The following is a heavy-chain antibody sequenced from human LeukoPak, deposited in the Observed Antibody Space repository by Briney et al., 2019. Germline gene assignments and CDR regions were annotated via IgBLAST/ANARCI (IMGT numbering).Heavy chain of an antibody. V-gene: IGHV4-34*01. CDR1: GGSFSGYH. CDR2: INHSGST. D-gene: IGHD6-25*01. Sequence: SETLSLTCAVYGGSFSGYHWSWIRQPPGKGLEWIGEINHSGSTNYNPSLKSRVTISVDTSKSQFSLKLSSVTAADTAVYYCARGRGFYFDYWGQGTLVTVSS. J-gene: IGHJ4*02. CDR3: ARGRGFYFDY.